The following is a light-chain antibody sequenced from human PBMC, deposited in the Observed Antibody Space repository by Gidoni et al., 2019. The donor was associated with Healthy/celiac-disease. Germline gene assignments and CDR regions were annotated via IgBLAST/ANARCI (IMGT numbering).Light chain of an antibody. V-gene: IGLV1-40*01. J-gene: IGLJ2*01. Sequence: QSVLTQPPSVSGAPGQRVTISCTGRSSNIGAGYDVHWYQQLPGTAPKPLIYGNSNRPSGVPDRFSGSKSGTSASLAITGLQAEDEADYYCQSYDSSLSGSNVVFGGGTKLTVL. CDR1: SSNIGAGYD. CDR3: QSYDSSLSGSNVV. CDR2: GNS.